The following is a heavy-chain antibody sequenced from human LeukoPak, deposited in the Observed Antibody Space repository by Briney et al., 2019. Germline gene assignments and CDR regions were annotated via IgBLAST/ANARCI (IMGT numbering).Heavy chain of an antibody. Sequence: GASVKVSCKASGGTFSSYAISWVRQAPGQGLEWMGGIIPIFGTANYAQKFQGRVTITADESTSTAYMELSSLRSEDTAVYYCARADYYDSSGFRFGHDAFDIWGQETMVTVSS. CDR1: GGTFSSYA. V-gene: IGHV1-69*13. CDR2: IIPIFGTA. CDR3: ARADYYDSSGFRFGHDAFDI. D-gene: IGHD3-22*01. J-gene: IGHJ3*02.